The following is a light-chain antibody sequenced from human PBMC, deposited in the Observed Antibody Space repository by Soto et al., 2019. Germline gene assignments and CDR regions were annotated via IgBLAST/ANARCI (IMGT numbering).Light chain of an antibody. J-gene: IGKJ4*01. V-gene: IGKV1-5*03. CDR1: QSISSW. CDR3: QQYNSYPLT. CDR2: KAS. Sequence: DIQMTQSPSTLSASVGDRVTITFRASQSISSWLAWYQQKPGKAPKLLIYKASSLESGVPSRFSGSGSGTEFTLTISGLQPDDFATYYCQQYNSYPLTFGGGTKVDIK.